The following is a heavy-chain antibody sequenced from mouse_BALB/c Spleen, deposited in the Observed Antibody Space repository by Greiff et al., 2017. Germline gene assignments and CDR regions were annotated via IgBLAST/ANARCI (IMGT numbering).Heavy chain of an antibody. J-gene: IGHJ3*01. Sequence: EVQLQQSGTVLARPGASVKMSCKASGYTFTSYWMHWVKQRPGQGLEWIGAIYPGNSDTSYNQKFKGKAKLTAVTSTSTAYMELSSLTNEDSAVYYCTREGSSGYVEFAYWGQGTLVTVSA. D-gene: IGHD3-1*01. V-gene: IGHV1-5*01. CDR1: GYTFTSYW. CDR2: IYPGNSDT. CDR3: TREGSSGYVEFAY.